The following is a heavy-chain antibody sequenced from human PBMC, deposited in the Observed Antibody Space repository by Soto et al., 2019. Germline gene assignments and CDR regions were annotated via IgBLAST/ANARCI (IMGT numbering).Heavy chain of an antibody. J-gene: IGHJ6*02. Sequence: QLQVVQSGAELKKPGSSVKVSCKAAEHTFNNFGVAWVQQAPGQGLEWMGGVSPLSGTPKIAQIFQGRVTITADTSANTVYMELDRLTSEDTAVYYCARLFDFAILPPGYGLDVWGQGATVTVTS. CDR1: EHTFNNFG. CDR2: VSPLSGTP. V-gene: IGHV1-69*06. D-gene: IGHD3-3*01. CDR3: ARLFDFAILPPGYGLDV.